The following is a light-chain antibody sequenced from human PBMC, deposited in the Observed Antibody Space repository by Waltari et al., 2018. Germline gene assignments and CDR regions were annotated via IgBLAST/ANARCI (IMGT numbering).Light chain of an antibody. V-gene: IGLV2-8*01. CDR3: SAYAGSNNLV. J-gene: IGLJ3*02. CDR2: EVS. CDR1: SSDVGGSNY. Sequence: QSALTQPPSASGSPGQSATIPRTGTSSDVGGSNYVSWYQQHPGKAPKLMIYEVSNRPSGVPDRFSGSKSGNTASLTVSGLQAEDEADYYCSAYAGSNNLVFGGGTKLTVL.